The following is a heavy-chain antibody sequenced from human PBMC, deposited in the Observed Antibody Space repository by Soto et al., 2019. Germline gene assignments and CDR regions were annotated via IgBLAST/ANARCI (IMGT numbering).Heavy chain of an antibody. J-gene: IGHJ5*02. D-gene: IGHD6-19*01. CDR3: AKATAVAGTGLLDP. V-gene: IGHV1-46*03. Sequence: SVKVSCKTFGYTFTSYYMHWVRQAPEQGLEWMGIINTSGGSTSYAQKFQGRVTMTRDTSTSTVYMELSSLRSEETAVYYCAKATAVAGTGLLDPWGQGTLVTVSS. CDR1: GYTFTSYY. CDR2: INTSGGST.